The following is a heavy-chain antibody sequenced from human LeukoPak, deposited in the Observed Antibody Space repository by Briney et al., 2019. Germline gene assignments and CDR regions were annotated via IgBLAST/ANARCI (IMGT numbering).Heavy chain of an antibody. V-gene: IGHV4-34*01. CDR1: GRSFSGYY. CDR3: ARGRRGYYYDSSGYYPFDY. D-gene: IGHD3-22*01. CDR2: INHSGST. Sequence: PSETLSLTCAVYGRSFSGYYWSWIRQPPGKWLEWIGEINHSGSTNYNPSLKSRVTISVDTSKNQFSLKLSSVTAADTAVYYCARGRRGYYYDSSGYYPFDYWGQGTLVTVSS. J-gene: IGHJ4*02.